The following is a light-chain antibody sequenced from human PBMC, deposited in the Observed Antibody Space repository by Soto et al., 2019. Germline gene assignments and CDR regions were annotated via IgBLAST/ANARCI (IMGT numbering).Light chain of an antibody. CDR2: GVS. J-gene: IGKJ5*01. V-gene: IGKV3D-15*01. Sequence: ETVMTQSPATLSVSPGERATLSCRASQSVRTKLAWYQQKPGQAPRLLIYGVSSRATGIPARFSGSGSGTEFTLTISSLQSEDSGVYYCQQYNKWPAEITFGQGTRLEIK. CDR3: QQYNKWPAEIT. CDR1: QSVRTK.